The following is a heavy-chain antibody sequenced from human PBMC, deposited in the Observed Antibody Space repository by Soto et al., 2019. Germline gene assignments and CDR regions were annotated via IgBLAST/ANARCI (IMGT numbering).Heavy chain of an antibody. Sequence: EVQLVESGGGLVKPGGSLRLSCTASGVTFSNVWMNWVRQAPGKGLEWVGRIKSKSDDETTDYAAPVKARFNISREDSKNTLYLQMNSLKTEDTAVYYCTTGLTYYYDTSGHYWAGAMDVWGQGITVTVSS. J-gene: IGHJ6*02. D-gene: IGHD3-22*01. CDR1: GVTFSNVW. V-gene: IGHV3-15*01. CDR2: IKSKSDDETT. CDR3: TTGLTYYYDTSGHYWAGAMDV.